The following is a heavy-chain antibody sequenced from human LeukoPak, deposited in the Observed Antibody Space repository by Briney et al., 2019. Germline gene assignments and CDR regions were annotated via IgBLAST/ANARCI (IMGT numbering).Heavy chain of an antibody. V-gene: IGHV4-4*02. CDR2: IYHSGRT. CDR1: GGSISSSHW. D-gene: IGHD3-9*01. CDR3: ARSGNIFTGYSYWYFDL. Sequence: SETLSLTCAVSGGSISSSHWWSWVRQPPGKGLEWIGEIYHSGRTSYNPSLESRVTISVDKSKDQFSLKLSSVTAADTAVYYCARSGNIFTGYSYWYFDLWGRGTLVSVSS. J-gene: IGHJ2*01.